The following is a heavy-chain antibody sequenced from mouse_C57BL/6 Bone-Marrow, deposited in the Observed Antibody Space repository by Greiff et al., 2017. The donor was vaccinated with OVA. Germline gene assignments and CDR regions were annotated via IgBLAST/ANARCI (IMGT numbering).Heavy chain of an antibody. CDR2: ISYDGSN. CDR3: ARGRWLLFAY. CDR1: GYSITSGYY. J-gene: IGHJ3*01. V-gene: IGHV3-6*01. Sequence: VQLKESGPGLVKPSQSLSLTCSVTGYSITSGYYWNWIRQFPGNKLEWMGYISYDGSNNYNPSLKNRISITRDTSKNQFFLKLNSVTTEDTATYYCARGRWLLFAYWGQGTLVTVSA. D-gene: IGHD2-3*01.